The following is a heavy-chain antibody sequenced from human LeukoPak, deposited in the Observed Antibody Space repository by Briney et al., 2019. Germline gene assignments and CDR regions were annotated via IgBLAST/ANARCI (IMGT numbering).Heavy chain of an antibody. J-gene: IGHJ4*02. CDR2: ISSSSSTI. Sequence: GGSLGLSCAASGFTLSSYSMNWVRQAPGKGLEWVSYISSSSSTIYYADSVKGRFTISRDNAKNSLYLQMNSLRAEDTAVYYCARDRGRTIFGVVTTFFDYWGQGTLVTVSS. D-gene: IGHD3-3*01. CDR1: GFTLSSYS. V-gene: IGHV3-48*01. CDR3: ARDRGRTIFGVVTTFFDY.